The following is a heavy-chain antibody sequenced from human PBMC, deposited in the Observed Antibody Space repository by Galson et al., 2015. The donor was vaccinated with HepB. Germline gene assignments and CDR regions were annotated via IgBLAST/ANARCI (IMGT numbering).Heavy chain of an antibody. CDR2: ISYDVSNK. CDR1: GFSFSSYG. D-gene: IGHD3-9*01. CDR3: AKDLLTGVNNYYGMDV. Sequence: SLRLSCAASGFSFSSYGMHWVRQAPGKGLEWVAVISYDVSNKKYADSVKGRFTVARDNSKNTLFLEMNSLRAEDTAVYYCAKDLLTGVNNYYGMDVWGQGTTVTVSS. J-gene: IGHJ6*02. V-gene: IGHV3-30*18.